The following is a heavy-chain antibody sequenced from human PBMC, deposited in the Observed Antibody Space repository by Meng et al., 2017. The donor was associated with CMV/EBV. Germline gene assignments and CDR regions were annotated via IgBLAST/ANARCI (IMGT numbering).Heavy chain of an antibody. CDR3: ARGGALAAFDI. CDR2: IYYSGST. D-gene: IGHD3-16*01. J-gene: IGHJ3*02. CDR1: GGSFSGYY. V-gene: IGHV4-59*01. Sequence: SQTLSLTCAVYGGSFSGYYWSWIRQPPGKGLEWIGYIYYSGSTNYNPSLKSRVTISVDTSKNQFSLKLSSVTAADTAVYYCARGGALAAFDIWGQGTMVTVSS.